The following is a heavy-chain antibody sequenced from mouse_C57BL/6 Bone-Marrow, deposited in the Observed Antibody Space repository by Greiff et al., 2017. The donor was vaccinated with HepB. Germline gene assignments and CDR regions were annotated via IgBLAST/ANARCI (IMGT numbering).Heavy chain of an antibody. CDR2: ISDGGSYT. D-gene: IGHD2-3*01. CDR3: AQDGPGAMAN. V-gene: IGHV5-4*01. J-gene: IGHJ4*01. Sequence: DVQLVESGGGLVKPGGSLKLSCAASGFTFNSYAMSWVRQTPEKRLEWVATISDGGSYTYYPDNVKGRFTISRDNAKNNLYLQMSHLKSEDSAMYYGAQDGPGAMANWGQGAPATVST. CDR1: GFTFNSYA.